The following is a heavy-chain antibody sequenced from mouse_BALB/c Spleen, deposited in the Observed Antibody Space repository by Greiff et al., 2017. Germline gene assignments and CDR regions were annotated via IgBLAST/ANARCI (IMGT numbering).Heavy chain of an antibody. CDR3: ARDYYGSSDWWYFDV. CDR2: ISSGGSYT. J-gene: IGHJ1*01. CDR1: GFTFSSYG. V-gene: IGHV5-6*02. D-gene: IGHD1-1*01. Sequence: DVMLVESGGDLVKPGGSLKLSCAASGFTFSSYGMSWVRQTPDKRLEWVATISSGGSYTYYPDSVKGRFTISRDNAKNTLYLQMSSLKSEDTAMYYCARDYYGSSDWWYFDVWGAGTTVTVSS.